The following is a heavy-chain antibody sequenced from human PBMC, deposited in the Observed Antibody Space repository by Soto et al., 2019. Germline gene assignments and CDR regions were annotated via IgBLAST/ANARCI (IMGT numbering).Heavy chain of an antibody. CDR2: IGGGGGGP. V-gene: IGHV3-23*01. D-gene: IGHD6-19*01. CDR3: AKIAEAVAGTVYGY. CDR1: GFTFSNYA. Sequence: EVQLLESGGGLVQPGGSLRLSCAASGFTFSNYAMGWVRQAPGKGLEWVSAIGGGGGGPHYADSVKGRFTISRDNSKNTLYLHLNSLRADDTAVYYCAKIAEAVAGTVYGYWGQGTLVTVSS. J-gene: IGHJ4*02.